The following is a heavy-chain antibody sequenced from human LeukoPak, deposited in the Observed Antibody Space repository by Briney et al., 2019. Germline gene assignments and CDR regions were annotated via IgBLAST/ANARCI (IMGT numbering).Heavy chain of an antibody. Sequence: PGGSLRLSCAASGFTFSSYAMSWVRQAPGKGLEWVSAISSSGSTIYYADSVKGRFTISRDNAKNSLYLQMNSLRAEDTAVYYCARSLIYYYGSGSFDYWGQGTLVTVSS. V-gene: IGHV3-48*03. CDR3: ARSLIYYYGSGSFDY. CDR1: GFTFSSYA. CDR2: ISSSGSTI. J-gene: IGHJ4*02. D-gene: IGHD3-10*01.